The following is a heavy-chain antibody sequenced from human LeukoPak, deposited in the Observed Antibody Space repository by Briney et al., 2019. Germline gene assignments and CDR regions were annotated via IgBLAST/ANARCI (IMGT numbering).Heavy chain of an antibody. CDR3: ASPLLGGMDV. CDR1: GFTFSSYS. Sequence: GGSLRLSCAASGFTFSSYSMDWVRQAPGKGLEWVSSISSSSSYIYYADSVKGRFTISRDNAKNSLYLQMNSLRAEDTAVYYCASPLLGGMDVWGKGTTVTVSS. V-gene: IGHV3-21*01. J-gene: IGHJ6*04. D-gene: IGHD3-16*01. CDR2: ISSSSSYI.